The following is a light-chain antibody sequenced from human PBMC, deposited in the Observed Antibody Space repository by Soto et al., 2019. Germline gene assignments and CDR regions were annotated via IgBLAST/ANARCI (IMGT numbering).Light chain of an antibody. CDR2: GAS. V-gene: IGKV3-20*01. CDR3: QQYGSSPPIT. Sequence: EIVLTQSPGTLSLSPGERATLSCRASQSVSSSYLAWYQQKPGQAPRLLIYGASSRATGIPDRFSGSGSGTDFTLTISSLEPEEFAVYYCQQYGSSPPITFGQGTRLEIK. J-gene: IGKJ5*01. CDR1: QSVSSSY.